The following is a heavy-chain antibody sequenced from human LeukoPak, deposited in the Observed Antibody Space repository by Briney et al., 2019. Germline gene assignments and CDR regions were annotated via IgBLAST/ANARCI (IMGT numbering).Heavy chain of an antibody. CDR3: ARDSCFGGTCQDDAFDI. CDR2: INVGNVNR. V-gene: IGHV1-3*01. Sequence: ASVKVSCKTSGYTFTNYAIHWVRQAPGQRLEWMGWINVGNVNRKYSEKFQGRVTITRDTSATTAYMELSSLRSEDTAVYYCARDSCFGGTCQDDAFDIWGQGTMVTVSS. D-gene: IGHD3-3*01. CDR1: GYTFTNYA. J-gene: IGHJ3*02.